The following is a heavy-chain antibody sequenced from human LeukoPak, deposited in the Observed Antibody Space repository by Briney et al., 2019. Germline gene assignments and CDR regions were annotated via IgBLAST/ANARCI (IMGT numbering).Heavy chain of an antibody. Sequence: PGGSLRLSCAASGFTFSSYAMSWVRQAPGKGLEWVSAISGSGGSTYYADSVKGRFTISRDNSKNTLYLQMNSLRAEDTAVYYCARDQEGSDFWSGYYRYYYYYYMDVWGKGTTVTVSS. CDR1: GFTFSSYA. CDR2: ISGSGGST. J-gene: IGHJ6*03. CDR3: ARDQEGSDFWSGYYRYYYYYYMDV. V-gene: IGHV3-23*01. D-gene: IGHD3-3*01.